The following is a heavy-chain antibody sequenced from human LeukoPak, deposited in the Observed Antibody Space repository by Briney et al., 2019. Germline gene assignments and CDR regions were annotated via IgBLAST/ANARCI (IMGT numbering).Heavy chain of an antibody. CDR3: ARLALRGYYGSGSYPAPYYFDY. D-gene: IGHD3-10*01. V-gene: IGHV5-51*01. Sequence: GEPLKISCQGSGYSFTNYWIGWVRQTPGKGLEWMGIIYPGDSDTRYSPSFQGQVTISADKSISTAYLQWSSLKASDTAMYYCARLALRGYYGSGSYPAPYYFDYWGQGTLVTVSS. J-gene: IGHJ4*02. CDR2: IYPGDSDT. CDR1: GYSFTNYW.